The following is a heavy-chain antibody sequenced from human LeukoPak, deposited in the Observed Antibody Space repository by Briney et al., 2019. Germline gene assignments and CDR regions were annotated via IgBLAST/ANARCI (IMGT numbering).Heavy chain of an antibody. J-gene: IGHJ4*02. CDR1: GFTFSDYA. Sequence: GESLRLSCSASGFTFSDYAMSWVRQHPGKGLEWVSSISGSGGATYYADSVKGRSTISRDNAKNTLFLQVHSLRADDTSIYYCVKGGQRYDFWRFDYWGRGTLVAVSS. V-gene: IGHV3-23*01. D-gene: IGHD3-3*01. CDR2: ISGSGGAT. CDR3: VKGGQRYDFWRFDY.